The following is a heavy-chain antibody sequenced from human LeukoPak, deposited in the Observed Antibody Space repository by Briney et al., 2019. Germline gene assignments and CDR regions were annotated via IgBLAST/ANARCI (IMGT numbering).Heavy chain of an antibody. Sequence: ASVKVSCKASGYTFTSYDINWVRQATGQGLEWMGWMNPNSGNTGYAQKFQGRVTMTRNTSISTAYMELSSLRSEDTAVYYCARAVVVPYYYYGMDVWGQGTTVTVSS. CDR1: GYTFTSYD. J-gene: IGHJ6*02. V-gene: IGHV1-8*01. D-gene: IGHD2-2*01. CDR3: ARAVVVPYYYYGMDV. CDR2: MNPNSGNT.